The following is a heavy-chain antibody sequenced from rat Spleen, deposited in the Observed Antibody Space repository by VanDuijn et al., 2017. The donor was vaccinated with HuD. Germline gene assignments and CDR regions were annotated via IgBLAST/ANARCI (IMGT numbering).Heavy chain of an antibody. D-gene: IGHD1-7*01. CDR3: ARHLHTTGILDY. Sequence: EVQLVESGGGLVQPGRSLKLSCAASGFTFSTFPMAWVRQAPKMGLEWVATISYDGSSTYYRDSVKGRFTISRENAKNTQDLQMDSLRSEDTATYYGARHLHTTGILDYWGQGVMVTVSS. J-gene: IGHJ2*01. CDR1: GFTFSTFP. CDR2: ISYDGSST. V-gene: IGHV5-7*01.